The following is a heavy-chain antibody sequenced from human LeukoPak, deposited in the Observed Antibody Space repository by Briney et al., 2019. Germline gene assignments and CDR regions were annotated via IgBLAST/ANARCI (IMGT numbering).Heavy chain of an antibody. D-gene: IGHD6-6*01. V-gene: IGHV4-59*01. CDR3: AGVSSSSGRYYYYYMDV. Sequence: SETLSLTCTVSGGSISSYYWGWIRQPPGKGLEWIGYIYYSGSTYYNPSLKSRVTISVHTSKNQFSLKLSSVTAADTAVYYCAGVSSSSGRYYYYYMDVWGKGTTVTVSS. CDR2: IYYSGST. CDR1: GGSISSYY. J-gene: IGHJ6*03.